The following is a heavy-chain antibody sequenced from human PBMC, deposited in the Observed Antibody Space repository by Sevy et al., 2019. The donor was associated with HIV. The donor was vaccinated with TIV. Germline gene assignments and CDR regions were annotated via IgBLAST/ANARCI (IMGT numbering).Heavy chain of an antibody. D-gene: IGHD3-10*01. CDR3: ARADYGCTRYYYYGMDV. Sequence: GGSLRLSCAASGFTFSSYWMSWVRQAPGKGLEWVANIKQDGSEKYYVDSVKGRFTISRDNAKNSLYLQMNSLRAEDTAVYYCARADYGCTRYYYYGMDVWGQGTTVTVSS. J-gene: IGHJ6*02. CDR2: IKQDGSEK. V-gene: IGHV3-7*01. CDR1: GFTFSSYW.